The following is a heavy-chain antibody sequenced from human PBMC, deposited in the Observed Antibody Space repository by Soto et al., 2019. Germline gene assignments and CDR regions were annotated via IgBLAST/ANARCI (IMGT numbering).Heavy chain of an antibody. Sequence: GGSLRLSCAASGFTFDDYAMHWVWQAPGKGLEWVSGISWNSGSIGYADSVKGRFTISRDNAKNSLYLQMNSLRAEDTALYYCAKDLGYCSGGSCPFDYWGQGTLVTVSS. D-gene: IGHD2-15*01. CDR2: ISWNSGSI. CDR1: GFTFDDYA. V-gene: IGHV3-9*01. J-gene: IGHJ4*02. CDR3: AKDLGYCSGGSCPFDY.